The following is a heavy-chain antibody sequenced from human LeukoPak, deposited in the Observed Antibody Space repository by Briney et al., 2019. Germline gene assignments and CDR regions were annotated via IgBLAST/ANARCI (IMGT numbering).Heavy chain of an antibody. J-gene: IGHJ3*02. CDR2: MNPNSGNT. Sequence: ASVKVSCKASGYTFTSYDINWVRQATGQGLEWMGWMNPNSGNTGYAQKFQGRVTMTRNTSMSTAYMEPSSLRSEDTAVYYCASFGHSSSWSFDAFDIWGQGTMVTVSS. D-gene: IGHD6-13*01. CDR1: GYTFTSYD. CDR3: ASFGHSSSWSFDAFDI. V-gene: IGHV1-8*01.